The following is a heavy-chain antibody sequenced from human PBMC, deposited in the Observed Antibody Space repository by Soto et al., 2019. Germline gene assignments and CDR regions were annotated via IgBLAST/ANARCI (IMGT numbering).Heavy chain of an antibody. CDR3: ARDLVPTIVGAQPLDY. V-gene: IGHV3-30-3*01. D-gene: IGHD1-26*01. J-gene: IGHJ4*02. CDR2: MSYDGSNK. CDR1: GFTFSSYA. Sequence: GGSLRLSCAASGFTFSSYAMHLVRQAPGKGLEWVAYMSYDGSNKYYADSVTGRFTISRDISKNTLYLEMNSLRAEDTAVYYCARDLVPTIVGAQPLDYWGQGTPVTVSS.